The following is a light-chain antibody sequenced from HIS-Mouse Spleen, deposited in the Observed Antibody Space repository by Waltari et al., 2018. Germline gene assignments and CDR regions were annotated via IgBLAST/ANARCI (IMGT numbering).Light chain of an antibody. CDR3: QVWDSSRVV. CDR1: NIGSKS. Sequence: SYVLTQPPSVSVAPGQTARITCGGNNIGSKSVHWYQQKPGQAPVLVVYDDSDRPSGIPGRFSGSNSGNTATLTISRVEAGDEADYYCQVWDSSRVVFGGGTKLTVL. J-gene: IGLJ2*01. V-gene: IGLV3-21*02. CDR2: DDS.